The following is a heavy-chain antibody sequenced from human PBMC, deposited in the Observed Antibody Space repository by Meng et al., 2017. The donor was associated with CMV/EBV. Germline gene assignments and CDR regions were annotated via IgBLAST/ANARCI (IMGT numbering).Heavy chain of an antibody. J-gene: IGHJ5*02. CDR2: INPNSGGT. CDR3: ARFDYCTNGVCPPDP. V-gene: IGHV1-2*02. D-gene: IGHD2-8*01. Sequence: ASVKVSCKASGYTFTGYYMHWVRQAPGQGLEWMGWINPNSGGTNYAQKFQGRVTMTGDTSISTAYMEMSRLRSDDTAVYYCARFDYCTNGVCPPDPWGQGTLVTVSS. CDR1: GYTFTGYY.